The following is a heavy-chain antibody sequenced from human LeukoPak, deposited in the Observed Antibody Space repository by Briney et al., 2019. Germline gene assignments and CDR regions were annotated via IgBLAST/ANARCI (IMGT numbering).Heavy chain of an antibody. CDR2: IKSKTDGGTT. D-gene: IGHD3-22*01. J-gene: IGHJ4*02. Sequence: GGSLRLSCAASGFTFSNAWMTWVRQAPGKGLEWVGRIKSKTDGGTTDYAALVKGRFTILRDDSKNTLYLQMNSLKTEDTAVYYCAKNLGHYDSSGFLFDYWGQGALVTVSS. CDR3: AKNLGHYDSSGFLFDY. V-gene: IGHV3-15*01. CDR1: GFTFSNAW.